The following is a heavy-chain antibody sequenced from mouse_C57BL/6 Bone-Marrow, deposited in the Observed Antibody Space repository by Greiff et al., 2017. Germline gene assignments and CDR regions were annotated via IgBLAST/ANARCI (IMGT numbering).Heavy chain of an antibody. CDR1: GYTFTSYD. V-gene: IGHV1-85*01. CDR3: ARDYGSSYWYFDV. CDR2: IYPRDGST. Sequence: VQLQQSGPELVKPGASVKLSCKASGYTFTSYDINWVKQRPGQGLEWIGWIYPRDGSTTYNEKFKGKATLTVDPSSRTAYMELHSLTSEDSAVYFCARDYGSSYWYFDVWGTGTTVTVSS. J-gene: IGHJ1*03. D-gene: IGHD1-1*01.